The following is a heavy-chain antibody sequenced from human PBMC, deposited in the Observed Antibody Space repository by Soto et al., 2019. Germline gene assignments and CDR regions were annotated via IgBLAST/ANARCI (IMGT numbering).Heavy chain of an antibody. D-gene: IGHD3-22*01. Sequence: EVQLVESGGGLVQPGGSLRLSCAASGFTFSSYSMNWVRQAPGKGLEWVSYISSSSSTIYYADSVKGRFTISRDNAKNSLYLQMNSLRDEDTGVYYCARGRYYYDSRETWGQGTLVTVSS. V-gene: IGHV3-48*02. J-gene: IGHJ4*02. CDR1: GFTFSSYS. CDR3: ARGRYYYDSRET. CDR2: ISSSSSTI.